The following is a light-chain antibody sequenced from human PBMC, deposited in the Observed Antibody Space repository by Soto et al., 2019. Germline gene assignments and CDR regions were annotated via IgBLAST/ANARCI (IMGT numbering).Light chain of an antibody. V-gene: IGKV1-27*01. CDR1: QGIRYY. CDR3: QKYNSAPLT. J-gene: IGKJ1*01. CDR2: AAS. Sequence: DIQMTQSPSSLSASVGDRVTITCRASQGIRYYLAWYQQKPGEVPKLLIYAASTLQSGVPSRFSGSGSGTDVTLTISSLQPEDVATYYCQKYNSAPLTFGQGTKVEIK.